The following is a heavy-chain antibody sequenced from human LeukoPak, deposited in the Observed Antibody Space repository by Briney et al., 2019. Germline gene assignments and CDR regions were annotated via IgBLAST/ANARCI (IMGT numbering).Heavy chain of an antibody. D-gene: IGHD2-15*01. CDR1: GGSISSYY. J-gene: IGHJ4*02. CDR2: TYYSGST. CDR3: ARVAPQDYYFDY. V-gene: IGHV4-59*01. Sequence: SETLSLTCTVSGGSISSYYWSWIRQPPGKGLEWIGYTYYSGSTNYNPSLKSRVTISVDTSKNQFSLKLSSVTAADTAVYYCARVAPQDYYFDYWGQGTLVTVSS.